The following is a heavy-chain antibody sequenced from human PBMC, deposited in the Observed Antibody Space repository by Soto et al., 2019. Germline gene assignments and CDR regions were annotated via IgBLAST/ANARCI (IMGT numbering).Heavy chain of an antibody. CDR3: AKAGYSYGTYYYYGMDV. V-gene: IGHV3-23*01. CDR2: ISGSGGST. Sequence: GGSLRLSWAASGFTISSYAMSWVRQAPGKGLEWVSAISGSGGSTYYADSVKGRFTISRDNSKNTLYLQMNSLRAEDTAVYYCAKAGYSYGTYYYYGMDVWGQGTTVTVSS. J-gene: IGHJ6*02. CDR1: GFTISSYA. D-gene: IGHD5-18*01.